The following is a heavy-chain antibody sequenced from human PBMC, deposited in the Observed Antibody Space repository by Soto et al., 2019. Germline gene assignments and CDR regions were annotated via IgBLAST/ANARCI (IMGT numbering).Heavy chain of an antibody. Sequence: EVQLLESGGGLVQRGGSLRRSCAASGFTFSSYAMRWVRQAPVKGLEWVSAISGSGGSTYYADSVKGRFTISRDNSKNTLYLQMRSLRAEDTAVYYCARRRSVRDYDYWGQGTLVTVSS. J-gene: IGHJ4*02. V-gene: IGHV3-23*01. CDR2: ISGSGGST. CDR3: ARRRSVRDYDY. CDR1: GFTFSSYA. D-gene: IGHD1-26*01.